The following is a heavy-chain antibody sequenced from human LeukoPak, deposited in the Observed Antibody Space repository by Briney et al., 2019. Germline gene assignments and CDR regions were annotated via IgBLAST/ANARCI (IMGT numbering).Heavy chain of an antibody. CDR1: GYTFTSYA. D-gene: IGHD6-19*01. J-gene: IGHJ3*02. CDR3: ARGQGSGWRDAFDI. CDR2: ISAYNGNT. Sequence: ASVKVSCKASGYTFTSYAMNWVRQAPGQGLEWMGWISAYNGNTNYAQKLQGRVTMTTDTSTSTAYMELRSLRSDDTAVYYCARGQGSGWRDAFDIWGQGTMVTVSS. V-gene: IGHV1-18*01.